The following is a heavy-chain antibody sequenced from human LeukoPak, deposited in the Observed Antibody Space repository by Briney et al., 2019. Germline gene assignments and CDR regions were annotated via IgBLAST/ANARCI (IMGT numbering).Heavy chain of an antibody. V-gene: IGHV3-23*01. CDR2: ISGSAGTT. CDR3: AKDYYDSSGYYLGKPY. J-gene: IGHJ4*02. Sequence: GGSLRLSCAASGFTFSSYATSWVRQAPGMGLEWVSAISGSAGTTYYADSVKGRFTISRDNSKNTLYLQMNSLIAEDTAVYFCAKDYYDSSGYYLGKPYWGQGTLVTVSS. CDR1: GFTFSSYA. D-gene: IGHD3-22*01.